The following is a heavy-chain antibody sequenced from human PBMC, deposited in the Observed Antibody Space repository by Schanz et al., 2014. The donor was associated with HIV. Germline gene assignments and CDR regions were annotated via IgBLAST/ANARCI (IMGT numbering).Heavy chain of an antibody. Sequence: QVQLVQSGAEVKKPGASVKVSCKASGYTFTNYFIHWVRQAPGQGLEWMGWMNPNSGHTGYAQKFQGRVDMTRTTSISTAYMELRGLTSEDTAVYFCARARAKIEGRPVGNWFDPWGQGTLVTVSS. CDR1: GYTFTNYF. D-gene: IGHD6-6*01. CDR3: ARARAKIEGRPVGNWFDP. CDR2: MNPNSGHT. V-gene: IGHV1-8*02. J-gene: IGHJ5*02.